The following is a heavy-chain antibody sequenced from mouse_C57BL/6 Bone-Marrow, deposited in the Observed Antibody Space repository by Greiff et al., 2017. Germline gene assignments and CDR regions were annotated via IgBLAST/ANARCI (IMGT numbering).Heavy chain of an antibody. CDR1: GFTIKNTY. V-gene: IGHV14-3*01. J-gene: IGHJ1*03. CDR2: IDPANGNT. D-gene: IGHD2-1*01. CDR3: ARTEIYYGRWYLDV. Sequence: EVQLQESVAELVRPGASVKLSCTASGFTIKNTYMHWVKQRPEQGLEWIGRIDPANGNTKYAPKFQGKATITADTSSNTAYLQLSSLTSADTAIYYCARTEIYYGRWYLDVWGTGTTVTVSS.